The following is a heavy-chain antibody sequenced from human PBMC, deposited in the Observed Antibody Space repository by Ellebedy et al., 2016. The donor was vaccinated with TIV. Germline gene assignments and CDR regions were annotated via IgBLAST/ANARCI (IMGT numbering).Heavy chain of an antibody. CDR3: ARRGIYGDYAVQINSWFDT. V-gene: IGHV3-7*01. CDR2: IYQDGGVQ. J-gene: IGHJ5*02. Sequence: GESLKISCAASGFSFRSYWMSWVRQVPGKGLEWVANIYQDGGVQYYVDSVKGRFTISRDNADNSLFLQMNSLRAEDTAVYYCARRGIYGDYAVQINSWFDTWGRGTLVAVSS. D-gene: IGHD4-17*01. CDR1: GFSFRSYW.